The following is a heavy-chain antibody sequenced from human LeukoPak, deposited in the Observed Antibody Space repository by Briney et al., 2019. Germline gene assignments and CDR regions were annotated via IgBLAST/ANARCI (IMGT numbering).Heavy chain of an antibody. J-gene: IGHJ4*02. V-gene: IGHV3-23*01. D-gene: IGHD3-10*01. CDR3: AKRASGSGTSLYYFDY. CDR2: ISNSAGST. Sequence: GGSLRLSCAASGFTLTNAWMSWVRQAPGRGLEWVSVISNSAGSTFYADSVKGRFTISRDNSKNTLYLQMNSLRAEDTAVYYCAKRASGSGTSLYYFDYWGQGTLVTVSS. CDR1: GFTLTNAW.